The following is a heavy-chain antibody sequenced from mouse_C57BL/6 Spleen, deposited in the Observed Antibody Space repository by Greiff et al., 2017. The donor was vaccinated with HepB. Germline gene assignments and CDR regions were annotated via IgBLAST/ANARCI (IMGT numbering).Heavy chain of an antibody. CDR1: GYTFTSYW. Sequence: QVQLQQPGAELVKPGASVKMSCKASGYTFTSYWITWVKQRPGQGLEWIGDIYPGSGSTNYNEKFKSKATLTVDTSSSTAYMQRSSLTSEDSAVYYCARNPITTVVAPGWFAYWGQGTLVTVSA. V-gene: IGHV1-55*01. CDR3: ARNPITTVVAPGWFAY. J-gene: IGHJ3*01. CDR2: IYPGSGST. D-gene: IGHD1-1*01.